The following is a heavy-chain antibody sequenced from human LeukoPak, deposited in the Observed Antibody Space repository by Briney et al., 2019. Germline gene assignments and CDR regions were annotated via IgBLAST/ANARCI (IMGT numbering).Heavy chain of an antibody. CDR2: IYYSGST. CDR3: ARDKGLRGAHYGY. J-gene: IGHJ4*02. V-gene: IGHV4-39*07. Sequence: SETLSLTCTVSGGSISSSSYYWGWIRQPPGKGLEWIGSIYYSGSTYYNPSLKSRVTISVDTSKNQFSLKLSSVTAADTAVYYCARDKGLRGAHYGYWGQGTLVTVSS. CDR1: GGSISSSSYY. D-gene: IGHD3-10*01.